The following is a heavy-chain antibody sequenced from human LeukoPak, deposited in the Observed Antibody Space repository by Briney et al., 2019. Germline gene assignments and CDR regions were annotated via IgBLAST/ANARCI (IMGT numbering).Heavy chain of an antibody. CDR3: ARVRNDGYYYYGMDV. V-gene: IGHV4-59*01. CDR1: GGSISSYY. CDR2: INYSGST. J-gene: IGHJ6*02. Sequence: PSETLSLTCTVSGGSISSYYWSWIRQSPGRGLDGIAYINYSGSTNYNPSLKSRVTISVDTSKKQFSLKVSSVTAADTAVYYCARVRNDGYYYYGMDVWGQGTTVTVSS. D-gene: IGHD1-1*01.